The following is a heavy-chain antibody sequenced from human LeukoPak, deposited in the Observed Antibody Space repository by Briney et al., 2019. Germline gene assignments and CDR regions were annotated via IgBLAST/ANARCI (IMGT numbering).Heavy chain of an antibody. CDR2: INHSGST. J-gene: IGHJ5*02. CDR1: GGSFSGYY. D-gene: IGHD2-2*01. Sequence: KPSETLSLTCAVYGGSFSGYYWSWIRQPPGKGLEWIGEINHSGSTNYNPSLKSRVTISVDTSKNQFSLKLSSVTAADTAVYYCASLDCSSTSCHYGDWFDPWGQGTLVTVSS. V-gene: IGHV4-34*01. CDR3: ASLDCSSTSCHYGDWFDP.